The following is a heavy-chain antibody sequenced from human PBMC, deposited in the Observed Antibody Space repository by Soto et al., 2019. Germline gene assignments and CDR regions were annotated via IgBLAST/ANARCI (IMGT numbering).Heavy chain of an antibody. Sequence: QVPLLQSATEVKRSGSSGRVSCTASGLAFRNNIFNWVRQAPGQGLEWLGELIPLSDSTTYAPGFQGRVTSTADESSATAYLELERLRPDDTAVYYCVARLLIRQSLSDFDHWGPGTLVTVSS. CDR1: GLAFRNNI. V-gene: IGHV1-69*01. D-gene: IGHD1-1*01. CDR2: LIPLSDST. J-gene: IGHJ4*02. CDR3: VARLLIRQSLSDFDH.